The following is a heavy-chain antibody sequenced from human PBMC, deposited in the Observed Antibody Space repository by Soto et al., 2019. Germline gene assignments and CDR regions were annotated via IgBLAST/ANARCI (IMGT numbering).Heavy chain of an antibody. V-gene: IGHV3-66*01. Sequence: PGGSLRLSCAASGFTVSSNYMSCVRQAPGKGLEWVSVIYSGGSTYYADSVKGRFTISRDNSENTLYLQMNSLRAEDTAVYYCARTCSGGTCSFDYWGQGTLVTVSS. D-gene: IGHD2-15*01. J-gene: IGHJ4*02. CDR2: IYSGGST. CDR1: GFTVSSNY. CDR3: ARTCSGGTCSFDY.